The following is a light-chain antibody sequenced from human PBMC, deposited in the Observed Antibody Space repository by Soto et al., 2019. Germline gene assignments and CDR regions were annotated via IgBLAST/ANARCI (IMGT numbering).Light chain of an antibody. CDR2: GAS. CDR1: QRVSSNY. Sequence: DIVLTQSPGTLSLSPVDRATLSCRASQRVSSNYLAWYQQRPGQAPRLLIYGASSRATGIPDRFSGSGSGTDFTLTINRLEPEDFAVYYCQQYGSSLYTFGQGTNVDIK. V-gene: IGKV3-20*01. J-gene: IGKJ2*01. CDR3: QQYGSSLYT.